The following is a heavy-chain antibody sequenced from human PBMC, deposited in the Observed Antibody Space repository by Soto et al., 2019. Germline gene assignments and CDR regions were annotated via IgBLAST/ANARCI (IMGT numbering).Heavy chain of an antibody. D-gene: IGHD5-18*01. Sequence: GGSLRLSCAASGFTVSSNYMSWVRQAPGKGLEWVSSIYTGGTTFYADSVKGRLTISRDNSKNMLYFQMNSLRSEDTAVYYCARGYSYGPLDHWGQGTLVTVSS. J-gene: IGHJ4*02. CDR1: GFTVSSNY. V-gene: IGHV3-66*01. CDR3: ARGYSYGPLDH. CDR2: IYTGGTT.